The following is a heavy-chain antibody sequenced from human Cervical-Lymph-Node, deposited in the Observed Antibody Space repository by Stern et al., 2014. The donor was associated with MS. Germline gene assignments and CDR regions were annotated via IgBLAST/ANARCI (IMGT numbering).Heavy chain of an antibody. CDR3: ARYPVVPAAIYGDYYYGMDV. D-gene: IGHD2-2*01. J-gene: IGHJ6*02. V-gene: IGHV1-46*01. Sequence: VQLVQSGAEVKKPGASVKVSCKASGYTFTSYYMHWVRQAPGQGLEWMGIINPSGGSTSYAQKFQSRVTMTRDTSTSTVYMELSSLRSEDTAVYYCARYPVVPAAIYGDYYYGMDVWGQGTTVTVSS. CDR2: INPSGGST. CDR1: GYTFTSYY.